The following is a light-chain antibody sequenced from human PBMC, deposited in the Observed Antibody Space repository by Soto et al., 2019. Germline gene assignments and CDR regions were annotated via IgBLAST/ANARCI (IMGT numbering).Light chain of an antibody. CDR1: SSDVGGYNY. Sequence: QSALTQPASVSGSPGQSITISCTGTSSDVGGYNYVSWYQQHPGKAPKLMIYEVSNRPSGVSNRFSGSKSGSTASLTISGLQAEDEADYYCCSHGTGRTYVFGTGTKLTVL. J-gene: IGLJ1*01. CDR3: CSHGTGRTYV. CDR2: EVS. V-gene: IGLV2-14*01.